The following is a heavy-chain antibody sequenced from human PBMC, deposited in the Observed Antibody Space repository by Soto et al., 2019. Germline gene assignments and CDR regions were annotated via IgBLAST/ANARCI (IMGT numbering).Heavy chain of an antibody. Sequence: GSLRLSCAASGFTFSGSAMHWVRQASGKGLEWVGRIRSKANSYATAYAASVKGRFTISRDDSKNTAYLQMNSLKTEDTAVYYCTRLVVTASLGYYYGRDVWGQGTTVTVSS. CDR1: GFTFSGSA. V-gene: IGHV3-73*01. J-gene: IGHJ6*02. CDR2: IRSKANSYAT. CDR3: TRLVVTASLGYYYGRDV. D-gene: IGHD2-21*02.